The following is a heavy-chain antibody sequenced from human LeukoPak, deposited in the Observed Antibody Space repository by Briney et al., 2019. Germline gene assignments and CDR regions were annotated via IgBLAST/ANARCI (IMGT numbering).Heavy chain of an antibody. Sequence: QAPXXXXEGGWRIIPILGIANYAQKFQGRVTITADKSTSTAYMELSSLRSEDTAVYYCATMTAARYPDYWGQGTLVTVSS. D-gene: IGHD6-6*01. CDR2: IIPILGIA. V-gene: IGHV1-69*02. J-gene: IGHJ4*02. CDR3: ATMTAARYPDY.